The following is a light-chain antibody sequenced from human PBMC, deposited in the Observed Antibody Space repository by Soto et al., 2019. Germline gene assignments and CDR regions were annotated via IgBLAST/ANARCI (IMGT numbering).Light chain of an antibody. CDR3: QQYHRYPLT. V-gene: IGKV1-8*01. CDR2: AAS. CDR1: QGISSY. Sequence: AIRMTQSPSSLSASTGDRVTITCRASQGISSYLAWYQQKPGKAPKLLIYAASTLQSGVPSRFSGSGSGTDLTLSNSCLQSEDFATYSCQQYHRYPLTCGQGTKVEIK. J-gene: IGKJ1*01.